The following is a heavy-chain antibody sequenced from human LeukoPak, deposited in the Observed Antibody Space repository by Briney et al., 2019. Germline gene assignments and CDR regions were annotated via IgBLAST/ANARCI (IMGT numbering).Heavy chain of an antibody. J-gene: IGHJ4*02. D-gene: IGHD3-22*01. CDR1: GGSFSGYY. CDR2: INHSGST. V-gene: IGHV4-34*01. CDR3: ARGRYYDSSGDLYYFDY. Sequence: SETLSLTCAVYGGSFSGYYWSWIRQPPGKGLEWIGEINHSGSTNYNPSPESRVTISVDTSKNQFSLKLSSVTAADTAVYYCARGRYYDSSGDLYYFDYWGQGTLVTVSS.